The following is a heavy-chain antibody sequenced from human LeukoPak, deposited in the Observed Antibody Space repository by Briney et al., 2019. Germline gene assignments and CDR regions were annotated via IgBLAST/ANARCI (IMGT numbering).Heavy chain of an antibody. Sequence: GESLRLSCAASGFSFRNYGIHWVRQAPGKGLEWVAIIWNDASNKYYGDSVKGRFTISRDNSKNTAYLQMNSLSGEDTALYHCAREGSSTIHFGSRTHSGGAFDIWGQGTMVTVSS. CDR3: AREGSSTIHFGSRTHSGGAFDI. J-gene: IGHJ3*02. V-gene: IGHV3-33*01. CDR2: IWNDASNK. D-gene: IGHD3-10*01. CDR1: GFSFRNYG.